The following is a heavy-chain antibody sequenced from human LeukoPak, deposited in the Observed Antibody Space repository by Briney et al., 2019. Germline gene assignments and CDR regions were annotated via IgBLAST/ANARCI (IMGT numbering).Heavy chain of an antibody. CDR3: ARDPPGLAASDSGG. CDR1: GFTVSNNY. V-gene: IGHV3-53*01. D-gene: IGHD6-13*01. Sequence: GGSLRLSCTASGFTVSNNYMNWVRQAPGKGLEWVALIYSGGNTNYTDSAKGRFTISRDNSKNTLYLQMTNVRVEDTAVYYCARDPPGLAASDSGGWGQGTLV. J-gene: IGHJ4*02. CDR2: IYSGGNT.